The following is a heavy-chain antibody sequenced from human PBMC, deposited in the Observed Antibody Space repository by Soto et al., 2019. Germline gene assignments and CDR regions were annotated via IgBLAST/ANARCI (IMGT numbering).Heavy chain of an antibody. CDR3: ARGRGYYDSSGYPTYYFDY. V-gene: IGHV3-53*01. J-gene: IGHJ4*02. CDR2: IYSGGST. Sequence: GESLKISCAASGFTVSSNYMSWVRQAPGKGLEWVSVIYSGGSTYYADSVKGRFTISRDNSKNTLYLQMNSLRAEDTAVYYCARGRGYYDSSGYPTYYFDYWGQGTLVTVSS. CDR1: GFTVSSNY. D-gene: IGHD3-22*01.